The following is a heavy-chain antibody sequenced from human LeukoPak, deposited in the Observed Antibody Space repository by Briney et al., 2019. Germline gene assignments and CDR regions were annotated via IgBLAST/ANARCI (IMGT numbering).Heavy chain of an antibody. J-gene: IGHJ4*02. V-gene: IGHV3-30-3*01. Sequence: GGSLRLSCAASGFTFSSYAMHWVRQAPGRGLEWVAVISYDGSNKYYADSVKGRFTISRDNSKNTLYLQMNSLRAEDTAVYYCARSGTMIVDQALGWGQGTLVTVSS. CDR3: ARSGTMIVDQALG. D-gene: IGHD3-22*01. CDR1: GFTFSSYA. CDR2: ISYDGSNK.